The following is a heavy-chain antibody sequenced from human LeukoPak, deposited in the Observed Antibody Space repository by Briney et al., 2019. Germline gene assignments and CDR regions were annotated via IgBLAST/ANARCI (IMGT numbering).Heavy chain of an antibody. CDR1: GYTFTSNY. Sequence: GASVKVSCKAFGYTFTSNYMHWVRQAPGQGPEWMGVISPSGGSTTYAQKFQGRVTLTRDMSTSTDYLELSSLRSEDTAVYYCARDLRGYYYYYYMDVWGKGTTVTVSS. CDR3: ARDLRGYYYYYYMDV. CDR2: ISPSGGST. V-gene: IGHV1-46*01. J-gene: IGHJ6*03.